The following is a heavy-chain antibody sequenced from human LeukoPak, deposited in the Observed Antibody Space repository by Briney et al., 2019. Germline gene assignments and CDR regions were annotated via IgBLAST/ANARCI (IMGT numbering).Heavy chain of an antibody. D-gene: IGHD6-19*01. V-gene: IGHV3-23*01. CDR1: GFTFNTYV. Sequence: GGSLRLSCAASGFTFNTYVMSWVRQTPGKGLQWVSSIKSGGGTDYADSVKGRFTISRDNSKNTLYLQMNSLRAEDTSIYYCTKVRPPPGSGWYWGDDYWGQGTLVTVSS. J-gene: IGHJ4*02. CDR2: IKSGGGT. CDR3: TKVRPPPGSGWYWGDDY.